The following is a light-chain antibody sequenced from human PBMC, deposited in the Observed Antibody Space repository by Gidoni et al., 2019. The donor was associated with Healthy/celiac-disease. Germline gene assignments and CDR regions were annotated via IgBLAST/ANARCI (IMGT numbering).Light chain of an antibody. CDR2: AAS. CDR3: QQSYNTPWT. J-gene: IGKJ1*01. Sequence: DIQMTQSPSSLSASVGESVTITCRASQSISSYLNWYQQKPGKALKLLIYAASNLETGVPARFSGSGSGTDFTLTISSLQPEDFATYYCQQSYNTPWTFXQXTKVXIK. V-gene: IGKV1-39*01. CDR1: QSISSY.